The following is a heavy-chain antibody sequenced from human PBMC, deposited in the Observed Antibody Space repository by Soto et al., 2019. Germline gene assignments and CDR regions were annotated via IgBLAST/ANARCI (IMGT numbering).Heavy chain of an antibody. CDR1: GFTFSRFA. CDR2: IGSKGETYAT. V-gene: IGHV3-73*01. J-gene: IGHJ4*02. CDR3: SRDDSDWFFN. Sequence: GGSLRLSCSASGFTFSRFAMHWLRQAPGEGQGLRRGLEWLGRIGSKGETYATTYAASVKGRFTISRDDSKKTAYLQMNSLESEDTAVYYCSRDDSDWFFNWGRGTLVTV. D-gene: IGHD3-9*01.